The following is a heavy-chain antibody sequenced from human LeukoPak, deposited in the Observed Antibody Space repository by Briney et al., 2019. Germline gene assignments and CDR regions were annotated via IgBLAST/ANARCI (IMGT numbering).Heavy chain of an antibody. CDR2: ISYDGSNK. CDR1: GFTFSSYA. D-gene: IGHD6-19*01. Sequence: GGSLRLSCAASGFTFSSYAMHWVRQAPGKGLEWVAVISYDGSNKYYADSVKGRFTISRDNSKNTLYLQMNSLRAEDTAVYYCAGAVYSSGWSTPADYWGQGTLVTVPS. CDR3: AGAVYSSGWSTPADY. J-gene: IGHJ4*02. V-gene: IGHV3-30-3*01.